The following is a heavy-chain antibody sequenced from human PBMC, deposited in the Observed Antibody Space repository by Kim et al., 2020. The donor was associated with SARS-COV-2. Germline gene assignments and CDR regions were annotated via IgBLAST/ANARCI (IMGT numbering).Heavy chain of an antibody. D-gene: IGHD6-19*01. CDR3: AKDRGRVAVAGTTVDY. CDR2: ISGSGGST. J-gene: IGHJ4*02. V-gene: IGHV3-23*01. CDR1: GFTFSSYA. Sequence: GGSLRLSCAASGFTFSSYAMSWVRQAPGKGLEWVSAISGSGGSTYYADSVKGRFTISRDNSKNTLYLQMNSLRAEDTAVYYCAKDRGRVAVAGTTVDYWGQGTLVTVSS.